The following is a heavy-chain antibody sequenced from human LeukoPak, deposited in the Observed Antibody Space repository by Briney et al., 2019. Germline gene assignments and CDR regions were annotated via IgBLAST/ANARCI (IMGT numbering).Heavy chain of an antibody. V-gene: IGHV4-59*08. CDR3: SRWNLDLAYDI. Sequence: PSETLSLTCTVSGGSFSTYYWTWIRQPPGKGLEWLGYIYYTGSIGYNPSLGSRVTISIDTSKNTFSLKLTSVTVADTAVSFCSRWNLDLAYDIWGQGTMVTVSS. J-gene: IGHJ3*02. CDR2: IYYTGSI. D-gene: IGHD1-1*01. CDR1: GGSFSTYY.